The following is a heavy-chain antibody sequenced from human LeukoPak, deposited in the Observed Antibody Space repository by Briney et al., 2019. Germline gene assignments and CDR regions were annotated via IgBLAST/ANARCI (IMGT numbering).Heavy chain of an antibody. CDR1: GFTFSSYS. J-gene: IGHJ5*01. D-gene: IGHD2-8*02. CDR2: ISSSSSTI. Sequence: GGSLRLSCAASGFTFSSYSMNWVRQAPGKGLEWVSYISSSSSTIYYADSVKGRFTISRDNVDNVVYLQMNSLGAEDTAVYYCARVAVSGPTGWFDSWGQGTLVIVSS. CDR3: ARVAVSGPTGWFDS. V-gene: IGHV3-48*01.